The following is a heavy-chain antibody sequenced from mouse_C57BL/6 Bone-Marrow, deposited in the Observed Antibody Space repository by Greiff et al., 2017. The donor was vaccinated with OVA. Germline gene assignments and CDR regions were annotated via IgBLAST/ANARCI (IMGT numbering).Heavy chain of an antibody. J-gene: IGHJ2*01. Sequence: QVQLQQPGAELARPGASVKLSCKASGYTFTCSGISWVKQRTGQGLEWIGEIFPRSGNTYYNEKFKGKVTLTAANSSSTAYMELRSLTSKDSAVYFCATCYGQYYFNYWGQCTTLTVSS. CDR2: IFPRSGNT. D-gene: IGHD1-1*02. V-gene: IGHV1-81*01. CDR3: ATCYGQYYFNY. CDR1: GYTFTCSG.